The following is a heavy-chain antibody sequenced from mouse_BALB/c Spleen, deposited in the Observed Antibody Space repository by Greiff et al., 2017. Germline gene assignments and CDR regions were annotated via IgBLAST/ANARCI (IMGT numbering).Heavy chain of an antibody. D-gene: IGHD1-1*01. CDR1: GFSLTSYG. J-gene: IGHJ4*01. Sequence: VQLQESGPGLVAPSQSLSITCTVSGFSLTSYGVHWVRQPPGKGLEWLGVIWAGGSTNYNSALMSRLSISKDNSKSQVFLKMNSLQTDDTAMYYCARALITTVVATHAMDYWGQGTSVTVSS. CDR2: IWAGGST. V-gene: IGHV2-9*02. CDR3: ARALITTVVATHAMDY.